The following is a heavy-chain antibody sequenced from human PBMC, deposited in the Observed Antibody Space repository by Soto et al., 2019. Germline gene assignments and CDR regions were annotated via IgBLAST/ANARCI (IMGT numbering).Heavy chain of an antibody. CDR1: GYSFTTYW. D-gene: IGHD3-22*01. J-gene: IGHJ4*02. CDR2: IYPGDSDI. V-gene: IGHV5-51*01. CDR3: ARQAYHYDTNSFGY. Sequence: GGSLKISCKGSGYSFTTYWIGWVRQMPGKGLEWMGVIYPGDSDIRFSPSFQGQVTISADMSLSTAYLQWSSLRVSDTAMYYCARQAYHYDTNSFGYWGQGTLVTVSS.